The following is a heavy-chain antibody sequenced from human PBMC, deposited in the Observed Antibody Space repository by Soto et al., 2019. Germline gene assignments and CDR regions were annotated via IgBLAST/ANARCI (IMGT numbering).Heavy chain of an antibody. D-gene: IGHD6-13*01. CDR1: GGSISSYF. V-gene: IGHV4-59*01. J-gene: IGHJ4*02. CDR2: VYYTGTT. Sequence: PSETLSLTCTVSGGSISSYFYIWVRQPPGKGLEWIGSVYYTGTTDYNPSLKSRVTISVHPSKSQFSLNLRSVTAAATAVYYCARDLAAVPRAFDYWGRGTLVTVSS. CDR3: ARDLAAVPRAFDY.